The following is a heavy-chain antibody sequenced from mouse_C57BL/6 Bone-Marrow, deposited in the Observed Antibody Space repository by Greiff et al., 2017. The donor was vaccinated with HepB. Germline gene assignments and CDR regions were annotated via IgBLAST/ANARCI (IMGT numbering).Heavy chain of an antibody. Sequence: QVQLQQSGAELVRPGASVTLSCKASGYTFTDYEMHWVKQTPVHGLEWIGAIDPETGGTAYNQKFKGKAILTADKSSSTAYMELRSLTSEDSAVYYCTRVITTVVSYFDYWGQGTTLTVSS. J-gene: IGHJ2*01. CDR1: GYTFTDYE. V-gene: IGHV1-15*01. D-gene: IGHD1-1*01. CDR3: TRVITTVVSYFDY. CDR2: IDPETGGT.